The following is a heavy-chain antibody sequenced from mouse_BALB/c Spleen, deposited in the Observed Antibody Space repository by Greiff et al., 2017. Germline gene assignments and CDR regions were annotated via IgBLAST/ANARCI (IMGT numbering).Heavy chain of an antibody. Sequence: EVKVVESGGGLVQPGGSLRLSCATSGFTFTDYYMSWVRQPPGKALEWLGFIRNKANGYTTEYSASVKGRFTISRDNSQSILYLQMNTLRAEDSATYYCARDAGAYFDYWGQGTTLTVSS. D-gene: IGHD3-1*01. CDR1: GFTFTDYY. CDR2: IRNKANGYTT. CDR3: ARDAGAYFDY. V-gene: IGHV7-3*02. J-gene: IGHJ2*01.